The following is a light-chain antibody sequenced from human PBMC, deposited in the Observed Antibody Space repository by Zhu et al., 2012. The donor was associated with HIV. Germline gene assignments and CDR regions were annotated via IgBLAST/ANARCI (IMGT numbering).Light chain of an antibody. CDR3: QQYNLSPWT. V-gene: IGKV3-20*01. CDR1: QSVSSDY. J-gene: IGKJ1*01. CDR2: GAS. Sequence: DIVLTQSPGTLSLAPGERATLSCRASQSVSSDYFAWYQQRPGQAPRLLIYGASTRATGIPDRFSGSGSGTDFTLSISRLEPEDFAVYYCQQYNLSPWTFGQGTTVEI.